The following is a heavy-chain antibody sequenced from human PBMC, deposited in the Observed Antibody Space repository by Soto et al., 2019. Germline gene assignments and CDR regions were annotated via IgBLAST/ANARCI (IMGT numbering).Heavy chain of an antibody. J-gene: IGHJ5*02. CDR2: IIPIFGTA. V-gene: IGHV1-69*01. D-gene: IGHD6-19*01. CDR1: GGTFSSYA. CDR3: ARDSLVAVAGTNWFDP. Sequence: QVQLVQSGAEVKKPGSSVKVSCKASGGTFSSYAISWVRQAPGQGLEWLGGIIPIFGTANYARKFQGRVTITADESTSTAYMELSSLRSEDTAVYYCARDSLVAVAGTNWFDPWGQGTLVTVSS.